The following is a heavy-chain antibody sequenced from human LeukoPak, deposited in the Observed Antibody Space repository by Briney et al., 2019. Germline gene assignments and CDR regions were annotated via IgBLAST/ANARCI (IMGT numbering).Heavy chain of an antibody. D-gene: IGHD2-15*01. Sequence: PGGSLRLSCAASEFTFSRYSMNWVRQAPGKGLEWVASIGNTGTFIYYADSVKGRFTISRDNARNSLYLQMSSLRADDTALYYCARVGRRLSFDHWGQGTLVTVSS. CDR1: EFTFSRYS. V-gene: IGHV3-21*01. CDR3: ARVGRRLSFDH. J-gene: IGHJ4*02. CDR2: IGNTGTFI.